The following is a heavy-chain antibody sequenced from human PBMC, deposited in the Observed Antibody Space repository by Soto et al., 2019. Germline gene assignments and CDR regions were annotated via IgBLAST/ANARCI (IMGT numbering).Heavy chain of an antibody. Sequence: PGGSLRLSCAASGFTFSSYAMSWVRQAPGKGLEWVSAISGSGGSTYYADSVKGRFTISRDNSKNTLYLQMNSLRAEDTAVYYCAKDREYSSGWNIRYYYGMDVWGQGTTVTVSS. CDR1: GFTFSSYA. V-gene: IGHV3-23*01. J-gene: IGHJ6*02. CDR2: ISGSGGST. CDR3: AKDREYSSGWNIRYYYGMDV. D-gene: IGHD6-19*01.